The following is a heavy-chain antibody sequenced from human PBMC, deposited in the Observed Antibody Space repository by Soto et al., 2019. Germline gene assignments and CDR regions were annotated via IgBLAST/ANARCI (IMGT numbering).Heavy chain of an antibody. CDR3: ARQNSGWSYYFDY. J-gene: IGHJ4*02. D-gene: IGHD6-19*01. CDR2: ISYDGSTQ. Sequence: QVQLVESGGGVVQPGRSLKLSCAASGFTFSGYAMHWVRQAPGKGPEWVAVISYDGSTQYYKDSMKGRFTISRDNSKNTLYLQMHTLRAGDTAVYYCARQNSGWSYYFDYWGLGTLVTVSS. CDR1: GFTFSGYA. V-gene: IGHV3-30-3*01.